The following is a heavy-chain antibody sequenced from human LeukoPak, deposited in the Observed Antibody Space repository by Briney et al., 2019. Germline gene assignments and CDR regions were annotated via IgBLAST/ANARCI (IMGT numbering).Heavy chain of an antibody. J-gene: IGHJ5*02. CDR1: GGSISSGGYY. CDR2: IYYSAST. D-gene: IGHD6-6*01. V-gene: IGHV4-31*03. CDR3: ARDSARSIAADWGFDP. Sequence: SQTLSLTCTVSGGSISSGGYYWSWIRQHPGKGLEWIGYIYYSASTYYNPSLKSRVTISVDTSKNQFSLKLSSVTAADTAVYYCARDSARSIAADWGFDPWGQGTLVTVSS.